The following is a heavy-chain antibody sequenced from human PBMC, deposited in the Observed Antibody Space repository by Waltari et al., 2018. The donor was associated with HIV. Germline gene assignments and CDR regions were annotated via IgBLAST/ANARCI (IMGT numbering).Heavy chain of an antibody. V-gene: IGHV3-7*01. CDR3: ARGALYDSSGYYFDY. D-gene: IGHD3-22*01. CDR2: IKQDESEK. J-gene: IGHJ4*02. Sequence: EVQLVESGGGLVQPGGSLRLSCAASGFTFNNYWMTWVRQAPGKGVEWGANIKQDESEKYYVDSVKGRFTIPRDNAKNSLFLQMNSLRAEDTAVYYCARGALYDSSGYYFDYWGQGTLVTVSS. CDR1: GFTFNNYW.